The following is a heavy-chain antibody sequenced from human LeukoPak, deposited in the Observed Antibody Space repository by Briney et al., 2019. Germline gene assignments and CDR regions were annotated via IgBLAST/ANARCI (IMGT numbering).Heavy chain of an antibody. V-gene: IGHV3-23*01. Sequence: GGSLRLSCAVSGFTFSSCAMSWVRQAPGKGLEWVSGISDGGGGTYYADSVKGRFTISRDNSKNTLYLQMNSLRAEDTAVYYCAKATGWFYYYGMDVWGQGTTVTVSS. CDR3: AKATGWFYYYGMDV. D-gene: IGHD2-15*01. J-gene: IGHJ6*02. CDR1: GFTFSSCA. CDR2: ISDGGGGT.